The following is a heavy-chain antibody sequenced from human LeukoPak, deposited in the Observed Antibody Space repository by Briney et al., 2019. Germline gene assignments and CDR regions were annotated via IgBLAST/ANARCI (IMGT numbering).Heavy chain of an antibody. D-gene: IGHD6-13*01. J-gene: IGHJ6*03. CDR3: ARESSSSWYLGDYYYYYMDV. V-gene: IGHV4-39*07. CDR2: IYYSGST. Sequence: SETLSLTCTVSGGSISSSSYYWGWIRQPPGKGLEWIGSIYYSGSTYYNPSLKSRVTISVDTSKNQFSLKLSSVTAADTAVYYCARESSSSWYLGDYYYYYMDVWGKGTTVTVSS. CDR1: GGSISSSSYY.